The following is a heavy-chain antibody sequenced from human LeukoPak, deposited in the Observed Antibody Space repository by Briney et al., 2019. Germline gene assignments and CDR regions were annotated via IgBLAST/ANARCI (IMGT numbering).Heavy chain of an antibody. CDR2: ISGSGNAK. D-gene: IGHD2-2*01. CDR1: GFSFSSYS. CDR3: ARDYLYAFGY. V-gene: IGHV3-48*01. Sequence: PGGSLRLSCAASGFSFSSYSMNWVRQAPGKGLEWVSYISGSGNAKHYTDSVKGRFTISRDNAKNALYLQMNSLRAEDTAVYFCARDYLYAFGYWGQGTLVTVSS. J-gene: IGHJ4*02.